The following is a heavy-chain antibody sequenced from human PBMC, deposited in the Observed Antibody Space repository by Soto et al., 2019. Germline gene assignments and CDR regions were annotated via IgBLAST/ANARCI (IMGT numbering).Heavy chain of an antibody. CDR3: ARRIPFGYGMDV. J-gene: IGHJ6*02. CDR2: ITSNGGNT. Sequence: GGSLRLSCAASGFTFSSYAMHWVRQAPGKGLEYVSAITSNGGNTDYASSVKGRFTISRDNSKNTLYLQMGSLRAEDMAVYYCARRIPFGYGMDVWGQATTVTVSS. V-gene: IGHV3-64*01. CDR1: GFTFSSYA. D-gene: IGHD2-21*01.